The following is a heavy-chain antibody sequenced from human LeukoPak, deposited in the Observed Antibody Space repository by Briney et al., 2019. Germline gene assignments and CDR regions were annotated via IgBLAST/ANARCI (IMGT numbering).Heavy chain of an antibody. V-gene: IGHV3-23*01. Sequence: GGSLRLSCAASGFTFSSYAMSWVRQAPGKGLEWVSVIGGSGGDTYYADSVKGRFTISRDNSKNRLYLRMNSLRAEDTALYYCAKDFVVVPGLVNYFDSWGQGTLVTVPS. CDR2: IGGSGGDT. CDR3: AKDFVVVPGLVNYFDS. CDR1: GFTFSSYA. D-gene: IGHD2-2*01. J-gene: IGHJ4*02.